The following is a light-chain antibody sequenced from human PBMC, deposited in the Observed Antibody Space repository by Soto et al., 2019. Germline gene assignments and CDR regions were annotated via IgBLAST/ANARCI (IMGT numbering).Light chain of an antibody. CDR3: QQRSNWIT. Sequence: EIVLTQSPATLSLSPGERATLSCRASQSVSSYLAWYQQKPGQAPRLLIYDSSNSATGIPARFSGSGYETDFTLPISSLEPEDFAVYYCQQRSNWITFGGATKV. J-gene: IGKJ4*01. CDR1: QSVSSY. CDR2: DSS. V-gene: IGKV3-11*01.